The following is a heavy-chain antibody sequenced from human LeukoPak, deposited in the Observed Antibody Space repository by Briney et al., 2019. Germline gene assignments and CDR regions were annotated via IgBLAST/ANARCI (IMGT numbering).Heavy chain of an antibody. CDR1: GYTFTGYY. J-gene: IGHJ6*02. CDR2: INPNSGGT. Sequence: ASVKVSCKASGYTFTGYYMHWVRQAPGQGLEWMGWINPNSGGTNYAQKFQGRVTMTRDTSISTAYMELSRLRSDDTAVYYCARVRKSYGGGYYYYGMDVWGQGTTVTVSS. D-gene: IGHD1-14*01. V-gene: IGHV1-2*02. CDR3: ARVRKSYGGGYYYYGMDV.